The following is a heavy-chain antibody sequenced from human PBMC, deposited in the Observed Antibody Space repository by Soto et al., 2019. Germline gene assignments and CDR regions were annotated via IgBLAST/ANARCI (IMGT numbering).Heavy chain of an antibody. Sequence: QVQLVQSGAEVKKPGSSVKVSCKASGGTFSSYAISWVRPAPGQGLEWMGGIIPIFGTANYAQKFQGRVTIAAGESTSTAYLALSRLRSEDTAVYYCASDLDLGYCSGGSCYFGYYGMDVWGQGTTVTVCS. D-gene: IGHD2-15*01. J-gene: IGHJ6*02. CDR2: IIPIFGTA. CDR1: GGTFSSYA. V-gene: IGHV1-69*01. CDR3: ASDLDLGYCSGGSCYFGYYGMDV.